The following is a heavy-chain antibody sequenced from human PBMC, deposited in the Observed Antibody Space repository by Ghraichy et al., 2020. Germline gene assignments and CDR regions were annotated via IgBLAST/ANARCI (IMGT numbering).Heavy chain of an antibody. CDR1: GFTLSGYW. J-gene: IGHJ4*02. CDR3: ARGHIG. CDR2: INPDGSEK. Sequence: GGSLRLSCAVSGFTLSGYWMSWVRQAPEKGLEWVANINPDGSEKDYVDSVKGRFTISRDEAKNSLYLQMNSLSAEDTAVYYCARGHIGRGQGTLVTVSS. V-gene: IGHV3-7*03.